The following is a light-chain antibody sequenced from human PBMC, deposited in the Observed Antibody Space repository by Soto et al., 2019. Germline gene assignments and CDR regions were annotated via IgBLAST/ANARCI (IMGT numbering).Light chain of an antibody. CDR1: QSISIY. CDR3: QKYNGAPFT. J-gene: IGKJ3*01. V-gene: IGKV1-27*01. CDR2: AAS. Sequence: DIQMTQSPSSLSASVGDRVTITCRASQSISIYLNWYQQKPGKVPKLLIYAASTLEPGVPSRFSGSGFGTDFTLSISSLQPEDFATYYCQKYNGAPFTFGPGTKVDIK.